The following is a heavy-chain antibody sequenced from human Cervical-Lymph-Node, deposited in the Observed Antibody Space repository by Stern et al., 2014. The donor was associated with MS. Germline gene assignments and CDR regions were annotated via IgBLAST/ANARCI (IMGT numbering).Heavy chain of an antibody. CDR2: ICYSGST. CDR3: AREASGYGNYYYYYGMDV. V-gene: IGHV4-30-4*01. D-gene: IGHD5-12*01. J-gene: IGHJ6*02. CDR1: GGSISSGDYY. Sequence: QVQLQESGPGLVKPSQTLSLTCTVSGGSISSGDYYWSWIRQPPGKGLELIGYICYSGSTYYNPSLKSRVTISVDTSKNQFSLKLSSVTAADTAVYYCAREASGYGNYYYYYGMDVWGQGTTVTVSS.